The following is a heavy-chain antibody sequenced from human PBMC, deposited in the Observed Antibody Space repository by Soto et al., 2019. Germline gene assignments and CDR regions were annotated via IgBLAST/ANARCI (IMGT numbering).Heavy chain of an antibody. Sequence: QVQLVESGGGVVQPGRSLRLSCAASGFTFSSYAMHWVRQAPGKGLEWVAVISYDGSNKYYADSVKGRFTISRDNSKNTLYLQMNSLGAEDTAVYYCASGGGDYGDYPDYWGQGTLVTVSS. V-gene: IGHV3-30-3*01. CDR3: ASGGGDYGDYPDY. D-gene: IGHD4-17*01. CDR1: GFTFSSYA. CDR2: ISYDGSNK. J-gene: IGHJ4*02.